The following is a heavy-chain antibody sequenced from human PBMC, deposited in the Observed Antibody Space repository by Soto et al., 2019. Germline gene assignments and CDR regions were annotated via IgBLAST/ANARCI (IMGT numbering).Heavy chain of an antibody. CDR1: GVSISSSSFY. Sequence: PWETLSLTCTASGVSISSSSFYWGRMRPPKGKWLEWIGSIFYSGSTYYNPSLKSRVAISVDTSKIQFSLRLTSVTAADTAVYYCARAGYDRDGGGYYYFDYWGQGTLVTVSS. V-gene: IGHV4-39*01. CDR2: IFYSGST. D-gene: IGHD3-22*01. CDR3: ARAGYDRDGGGYYYFDY. J-gene: IGHJ4*02.